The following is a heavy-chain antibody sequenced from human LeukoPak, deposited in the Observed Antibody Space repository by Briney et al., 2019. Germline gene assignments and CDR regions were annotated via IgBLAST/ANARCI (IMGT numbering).Heavy chain of an antibody. Sequence: SETLSLTCAVYGGSFSGYYWSWIRQPPGKGLEWIGEINHGGSTNYNPSLKSRVTISVDTSKNQFPLKLSSVTAADTAVYYCARGYSSGYYYYYYGMDVWGQGTTVTVSS. J-gene: IGHJ6*02. CDR2: INHGGST. V-gene: IGHV4-34*01. CDR1: GGSFSGYY. D-gene: IGHD3-22*01. CDR3: ARGYSSGYYYYYYGMDV.